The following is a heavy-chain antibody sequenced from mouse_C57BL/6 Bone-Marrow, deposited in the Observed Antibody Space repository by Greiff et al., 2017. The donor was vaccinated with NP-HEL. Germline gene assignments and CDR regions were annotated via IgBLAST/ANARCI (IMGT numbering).Heavy chain of an antibody. V-gene: IGHV5-4*01. CDR3: ARDYGGAY. J-gene: IGHJ3*01. Sequence: EVQVVESGGGLVKPGGSLKLSCAASGFTFSSYAMSWVRQTPEKRLEWVATISDGGSYTYYPDNVKGRFTISRDNAKNNLYLQMSHLKSEDTAMYYCARDYGGAYWGQGTLVTVSA. CDR1: GFTFSSYA. D-gene: IGHD1-1*01. CDR2: ISDGGSYT.